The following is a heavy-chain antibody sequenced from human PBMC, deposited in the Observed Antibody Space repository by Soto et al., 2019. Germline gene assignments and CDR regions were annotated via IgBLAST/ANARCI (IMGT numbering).Heavy chain of an antibody. CDR2: IYYSGST. D-gene: IGHD6-19*01. V-gene: IGHV4-59*12. Sequence: SETLSLTCTVSGGSISSYYWTWIRQPPGKGLEWIGYIYYSGSTNYNPSLKSRVTISVATSKTQFSLKLSSVTAADTAVYYCAREKESSGFGKHFDYWGQGTLVTVSS. J-gene: IGHJ4*02. CDR1: GGSISSYY. CDR3: AREKESSGFGKHFDY.